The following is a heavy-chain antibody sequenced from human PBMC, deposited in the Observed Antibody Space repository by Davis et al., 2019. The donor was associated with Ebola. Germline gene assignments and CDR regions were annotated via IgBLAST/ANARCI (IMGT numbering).Heavy chain of an antibody. CDR3: ARRSSDYIWNY. Sequence: KVSCKASGGTFSSYAISWVRQAPGQGLEWMGIIYPGDSDTRYSPSFQGQVTISADKSISTAYLQWSSLKASDTAMYYCARRSSDYIWNYWGQGTLVTVSS. D-gene: IGHD3-16*01. CDR1: GGTFSSYA. CDR2: IYPGDSDT. J-gene: IGHJ4*02. V-gene: IGHV5-51*01.